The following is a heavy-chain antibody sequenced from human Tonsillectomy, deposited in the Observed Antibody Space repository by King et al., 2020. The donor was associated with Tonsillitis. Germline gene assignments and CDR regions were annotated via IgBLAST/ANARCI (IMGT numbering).Heavy chain of an antibody. CDR1: GFTVSSLS. CDR3: ATFVGISAGFDF. J-gene: IGHJ4*02. D-gene: IGHD2/OR15-2a*01. Sequence: DVQLVESGGGLVQPGGSLRLSCAVSGFTVSSLSMSWVRQAPGKGLECVSVINSGGTATYADSVEGRFTLSRHNSENQLYLQVNSLRAEDTAVYYCATFVGISAGFDFWGRGTLVTVSS. CDR2: INSGGTA. V-gene: IGHV3-53*04.